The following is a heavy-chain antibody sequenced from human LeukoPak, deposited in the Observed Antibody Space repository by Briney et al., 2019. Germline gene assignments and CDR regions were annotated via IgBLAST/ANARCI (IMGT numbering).Heavy chain of an antibody. V-gene: IGHV3-23*01. CDR3: AKKWGVYSAYYYYMDV. J-gene: IGHJ6*03. CDR1: GFTFSSYA. Sequence: GGSLRLSCAASGFTFSSYAMSWVRQAPGKGLEWGSAISGSGGSTYYADSVKGRFTISRDNSKNTLYLQMNSLRAEDTAVYYCAKKWGVYSAYYYYMDVWGKGTTVTVSS. D-gene: IGHD1-26*01. CDR2: ISGSGGST.